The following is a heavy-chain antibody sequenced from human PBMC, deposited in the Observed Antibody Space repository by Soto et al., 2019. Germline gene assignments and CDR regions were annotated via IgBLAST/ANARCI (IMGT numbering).Heavy chain of an antibody. Sequence: QVQLVQSGAEVKKPGASVKVSCKASGYTFTSYDINWVRQATGQGLEWMGWMNPNSGNTGHAQKFQGRVTMTRNTPISTVYMELSSLRSDDTAVYYCAIRLYRNTWYYAFLYWGQGTLVTVSS. CDR3: AIRLYRNTWYYAFLY. CDR2: MNPNSGNT. D-gene: IGHD3-16*02. J-gene: IGHJ4*02. V-gene: IGHV1-8*02. CDR1: GYTFTSYD.